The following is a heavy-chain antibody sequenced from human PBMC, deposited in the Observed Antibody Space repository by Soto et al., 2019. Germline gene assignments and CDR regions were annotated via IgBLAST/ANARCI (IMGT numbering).Heavy chain of an antibody. Sequence: QVQLVQSGAAVRKPGASVKVSCKASGYTFTSYGISWVRQAPGQGLEWMGWINAFNGNTDYIQKFQGRATMTTSTSTSTDYMELRSLTSDDTAVYYCARDAGESILSIRVARYKYYGMDVWGQGTTVTVSS. CDR1: GYTFTSYG. J-gene: IGHJ6*02. D-gene: IGHD2-15*01. V-gene: IGHV1-18*01. CDR3: ARDAGESILSIRVARYKYYGMDV. CDR2: INAFNGNT.